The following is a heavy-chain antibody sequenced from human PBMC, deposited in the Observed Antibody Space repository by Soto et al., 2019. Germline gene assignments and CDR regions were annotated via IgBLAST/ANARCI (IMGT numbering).Heavy chain of an antibody. CDR3: ARGVGWFGESFDY. J-gene: IGHJ4*02. V-gene: IGHV3-21*01. D-gene: IGHD3-10*01. CDR2: ISSSSSYI. CDR1: GFTFSSYS. Sequence: EVQLVESGGGLVQPGGSLRLSCAASGFTFSSYSMNWVRQAPGKGLEWVSSISSSSSYIYYADSVKGRFTISRDNAKNSLYLQMNSLRAEDTAVYYCARGVGWFGESFDYWGQGTLVTVSS.